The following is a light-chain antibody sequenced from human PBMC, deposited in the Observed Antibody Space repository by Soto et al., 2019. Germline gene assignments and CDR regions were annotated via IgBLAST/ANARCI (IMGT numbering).Light chain of an antibody. CDR3: QQYGSSPIT. J-gene: IGKJ5*01. V-gene: IGKV4-1*01. CDR1: QIFFSNSNNKKY. Sequence: DIVMTQSADSLAVSLGERATINCKSSQIFFSNSNNKKYLAWYQQKPGQAPRLLIYGASSRATGIPDRFSGSGSGTDFTLTISRLEPEDFAVYYCQQYGSSPITFGQGTRLEI. CDR2: GAS.